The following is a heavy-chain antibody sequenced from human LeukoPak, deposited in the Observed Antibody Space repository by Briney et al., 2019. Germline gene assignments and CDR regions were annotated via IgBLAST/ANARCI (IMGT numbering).Heavy chain of an antibody. CDR1: GYTFTSYA. D-gene: IGHD3-9*01. Sequence: ASVKVSCEASGYTFTSYAMNWVRQAPGQGLEWMGWINTNTGNPTYAQGFTGRFVFSLDTSVSTAYLQISSLKAEDTAVYYCARTPVYYDILTGYYHYYYYGMDVWGQGTTVTVSS. V-gene: IGHV7-4-1*02. CDR2: INTNTGNP. J-gene: IGHJ6*02. CDR3: ARTPVYYDILTGYYHYYYYGMDV.